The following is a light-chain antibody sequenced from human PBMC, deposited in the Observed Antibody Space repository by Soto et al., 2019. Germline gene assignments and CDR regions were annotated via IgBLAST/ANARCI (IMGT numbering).Light chain of an antibody. Sequence: DIQITHPPSSLSASVGDRVTVTCRASQSISSYLNWYQQKPGKAPKLLIYSASSLQSGVPSRFSGSGFGTDFTLTISSLQPEDFATYYCQQADTFPITFGQGTRLEIK. CDR3: QQADTFPIT. V-gene: IGKV1-39*01. CDR2: SAS. CDR1: QSISSY. J-gene: IGKJ5*01.